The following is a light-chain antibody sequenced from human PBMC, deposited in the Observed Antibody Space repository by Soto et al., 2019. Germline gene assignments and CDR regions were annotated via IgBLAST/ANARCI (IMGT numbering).Light chain of an antibody. CDR3: QSYDSSLSGVV. Sequence: QSVLTQPPSVSGAPGQRVTISCTGSSSNIGAGYDVHWYQQLPGTAPKLLIYGNSNRASGVPDRFSGSKSGTSASLAITGLQAEDEADYYCQSYDSSLSGVVFGGGTKVTVL. CDR1: SSNIGAGYD. J-gene: IGLJ2*01. CDR2: GNS. V-gene: IGLV1-40*01.